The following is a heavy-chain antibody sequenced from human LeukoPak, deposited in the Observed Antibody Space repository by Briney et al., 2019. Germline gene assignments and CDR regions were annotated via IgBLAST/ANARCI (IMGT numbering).Heavy chain of an antibody. J-gene: IGHJ4*02. CDR2: MTPSNGHT. D-gene: IGHD1-1*01. Sequence: ASVKVSCKTSGYNFNSYDINWVRQATGQGLEWMGWMTPSNGHTGYARKFQGRVTMTRDTSISTAYMELSSLGSEDTALYYCATGRTYLDGTPHDYWGQGTWVTVSS. V-gene: IGHV1-8*01. CDR3: ATGRTYLDGTPHDY. CDR1: GYNFNSYD.